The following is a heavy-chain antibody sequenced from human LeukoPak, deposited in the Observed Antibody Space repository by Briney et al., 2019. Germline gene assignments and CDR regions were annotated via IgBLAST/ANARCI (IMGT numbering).Heavy chain of an antibody. Sequence: GGSLRLSCAASGFTFSTYNMNWVRQAPGKGLEWVSSISSSSSYIYYADSVKGRFTISRDDAKNSLYLQMNSLRAEDTAVYYCARVKDPAYPGAFDIWGQGTRVTVSS. J-gene: IGHJ3*02. CDR2: ISSSSSYI. CDR1: GFTFSTYN. CDR3: ARVKDPAYPGAFDI. V-gene: IGHV3-21*01.